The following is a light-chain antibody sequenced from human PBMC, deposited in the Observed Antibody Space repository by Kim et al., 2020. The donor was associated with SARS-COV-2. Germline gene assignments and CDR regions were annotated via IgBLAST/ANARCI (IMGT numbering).Light chain of an antibody. Sequence: ASVGDRVTITCRASQGISCWLAWYQQKPGEAPKLLIYAASSLQGGVPSRFSGTGSVTEFTLTISSLQPEDFATYYCQQANRFPRAFGGGTKVDI. V-gene: IGKV1-12*01. CDR2: AAS. CDR3: QQANRFPRA. J-gene: IGKJ4*01. CDR1: QGISCW.